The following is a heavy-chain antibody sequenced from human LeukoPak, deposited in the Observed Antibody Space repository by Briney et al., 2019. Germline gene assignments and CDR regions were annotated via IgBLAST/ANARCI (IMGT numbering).Heavy chain of an antibody. V-gene: IGHV3-7*01. D-gene: IGHD3-3*01. CDR1: GFTFSSYW. CDR3: ARDGAHYDFWSGYFSPLRYYYDMDV. Sequence: GGSLRLSCAASGFTFSSYWMSWVRQAPGKGLEWVANIKQDGSEKYYVDSVKGRFTISRDNAKNSLYLQMNSLRAEDTAVYYCARDGAHYDFWSGYFSPLRYYYDMDVWGQGTTVTVSS. CDR2: IKQDGSEK. J-gene: IGHJ6*02.